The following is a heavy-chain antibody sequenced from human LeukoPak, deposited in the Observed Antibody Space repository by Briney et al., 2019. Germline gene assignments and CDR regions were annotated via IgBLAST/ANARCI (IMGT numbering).Heavy chain of an antibody. CDR2: ISPDDSEI. D-gene: IGHD1-26*01. CDR3: ARHEGSGSYYSY. J-gene: IGHJ4*02. V-gene: IGHV5-51*01. Sequence: GESLKISCKGSGYSFTTYWIAWVRQMPGRGLEWMGIISPDDSEIGYSPSFRGQVTISADKSTSTAYLQWSRLKASDTAIYYCARHEGSGSYYSYWGQGTLVTVSS. CDR1: GYSFTTYW.